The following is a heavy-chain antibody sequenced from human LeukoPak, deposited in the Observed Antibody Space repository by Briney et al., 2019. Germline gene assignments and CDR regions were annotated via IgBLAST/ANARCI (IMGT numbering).Heavy chain of an antibody. J-gene: IGHJ3*02. CDR2: IYFSGST. V-gene: IGHV4-39*07. Sequence: PSETLSLTCTVSGGSISYSNSYWGWIRQPPGKGLEWIGNIYFSGSTYYKQSLKSRVTISVDTSKNQFSLKLSSVTAADTAVYYCARYPNSGVYDYVWGSTTMLAFDIWGQGTMVTVSS. D-gene: IGHD3-16*01. CDR3: ARYPNSGVYDYVWGSTTMLAFDI. CDR1: GGSISYSNSY.